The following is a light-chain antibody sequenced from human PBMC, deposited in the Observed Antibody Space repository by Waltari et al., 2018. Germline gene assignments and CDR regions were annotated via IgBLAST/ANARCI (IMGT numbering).Light chain of an antibody. Sequence: EIVMTQSPGTLSVSPGERATLSCRASESVRTNLGWYQQKPGQAPRPLIYGASTRATDIPARFSGSGSATEFTLTISSLQSEDFAVYYCQQYNNWPRTFGQGTKVEIK. CDR2: GAS. V-gene: IGKV3-15*01. J-gene: IGKJ1*01. CDR1: ESVRTN. CDR3: QQYNNWPRT.